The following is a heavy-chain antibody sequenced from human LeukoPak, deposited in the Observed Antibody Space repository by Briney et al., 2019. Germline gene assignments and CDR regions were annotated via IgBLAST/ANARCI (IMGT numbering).Heavy chain of an antibody. CDR3: ARGYAYFDY. J-gene: IGHJ4*02. V-gene: IGHV1-2*02. CDR2: FNPNSDGT. CDR1: GYTLTDYY. D-gene: IGHD2-2*01. Sequence: ASVKVSCKASGYTLTDYYVHWVRLAPGQGLEWMGWFNPNSDGTNYAQKFQGRVTMTRDTSISTAYMELSRLTSDDTGVYYCARGYAYFDYWGQGTLVTVSS.